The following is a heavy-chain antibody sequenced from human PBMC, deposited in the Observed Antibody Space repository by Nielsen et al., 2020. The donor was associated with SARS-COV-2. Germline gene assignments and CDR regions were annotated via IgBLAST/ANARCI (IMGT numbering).Heavy chain of an antibody. D-gene: IGHD3-10*01. V-gene: IGHV1-18*04. Sequence: ASVKVSCKASGYTFTGYYMHWVRQAPGQGLEWMGWISAYNGNTNYAQKLQGRVTMTTDTSTSTAYMELSSLRSEDTAVYYCARGGGDYYGSGSYSGGAFDIWGQGTMVTVSS. CDR3: ARGGGDYYGSGSYSGGAFDI. CDR2: ISAYNGNT. CDR1: GYTFTGYY. J-gene: IGHJ3*02.